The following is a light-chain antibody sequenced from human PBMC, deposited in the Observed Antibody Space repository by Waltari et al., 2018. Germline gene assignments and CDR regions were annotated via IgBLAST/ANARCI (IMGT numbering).Light chain of an antibody. CDR2: GAS. J-gene: IGKJ1*01. V-gene: IGKV3D-15*01. CDR1: QNINGK. Sequence: EIVMTQSPATLSVSPGERAILSCRASQNINGKLVCYQKKPGQAPRLLIYGASIRATGVQVRFSGSGSGTEYTLTISSLQSEDFAVYYCQQYNNWRTFGQGTKVEIK. CDR3: QQYNNWRT.